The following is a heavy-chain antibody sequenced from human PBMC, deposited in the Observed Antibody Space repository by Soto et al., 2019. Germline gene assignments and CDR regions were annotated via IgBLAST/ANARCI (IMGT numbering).Heavy chain of an antibody. CDR3: ARGASVSYCSGGGCYFHLSWFDP. J-gene: IGHJ5*02. V-gene: IGHV1-8*01. CDR2: MNPNSGNT. CDR1: GYTFSTYD. Sequence: ASVKVSCKASGYTFSTYDINWVRQATGQGLEWMGWMNPNSGNTGYAQKFQGRVTMTRNTSISTAYMELSSLRSEDTAVYYCARGASVSYCSGGGCYFHLSWFDPWGQGTLVTVSS. D-gene: IGHD2-15*01.